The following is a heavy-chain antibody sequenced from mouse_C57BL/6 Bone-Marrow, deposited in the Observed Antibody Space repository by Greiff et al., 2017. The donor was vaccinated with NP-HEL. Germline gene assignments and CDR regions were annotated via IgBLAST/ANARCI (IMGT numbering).Heavy chain of an antibody. CDR3: ARSLLLRYYAMDY. Sequence: EVNVVESGGGLVKPGGSLKLSCAASGFTFSDYGMHWVRQAPEKGLEWVAYISSGSSTIYYADTVKGRFTISRDNAKNTLFLQMTSLRSEDTAMYYCARSLLLRYYAMDYWGQGTSVTVSS. CDR1: GFTFSDYG. CDR2: ISSGSSTI. V-gene: IGHV5-17*01. D-gene: IGHD1-1*01. J-gene: IGHJ4*01.